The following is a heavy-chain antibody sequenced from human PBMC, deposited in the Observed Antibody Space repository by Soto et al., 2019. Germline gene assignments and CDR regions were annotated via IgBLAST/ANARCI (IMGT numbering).Heavy chain of an antibody. CDR3: ARGIAAAGTSDYWYFDL. D-gene: IGHD6-13*01. J-gene: IGHJ2*01. V-gene: IGHV1-69*02. CDR1: GGTFSSYT. CDR2: IIPILGIA. Sequence: ASVKVSCKASGGTFSSYTISWVRQAPGQGLEWVGRIIPILGIANYAQKFQGRVTITADKSTSTAYMELSSLRSEDTAVYYCARGIAAAGTSDYWYFDLWGRGTLVTVSS.